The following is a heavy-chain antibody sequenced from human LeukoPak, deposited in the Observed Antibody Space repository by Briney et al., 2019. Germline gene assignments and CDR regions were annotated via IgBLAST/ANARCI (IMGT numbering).Heavy chain of an antibody. J-gene: IGHJ6*03. D-gene: IGHD4-11*01. Sequence: ASVKVSCKASGYTFSGYYMQWVRQAPGQGLEGMGWINPNSGDTNYAQKFQGRVTMTRDTSISTDYMELSRLRSDDTAVYYCARVGDYIGPYCYYYMDVWGKGTTVTVSS. CDR3: ARVGDYIGPYCYYYMDV. CDR1: GYTFSGYY. CDR2: INPNSGDT. V-gene: IGHV1-2*02.